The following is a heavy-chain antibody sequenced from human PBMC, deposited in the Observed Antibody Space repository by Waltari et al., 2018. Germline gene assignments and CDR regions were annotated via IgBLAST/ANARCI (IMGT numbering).Heavy chain of an antibody. CDR2: IYTSGST. CDR1: GGSISSGSYY. D-gene: IGHD2-2*01. CDR3: ARAFLSTYDY. V-gene: IGHV4-61*09. Sequence: QVQLQESGPGLVKPSQTLSLTCTVSGGSISSGSYYWSWIRQPAGKGLEWIGYIYTSGSTNYNPSLKSRVTISVDTSKNQFSLKLSSVTAADTAVYYCARAFLSTYDYWGQGTLVTVSS. J-gene: IGHJ4*02.